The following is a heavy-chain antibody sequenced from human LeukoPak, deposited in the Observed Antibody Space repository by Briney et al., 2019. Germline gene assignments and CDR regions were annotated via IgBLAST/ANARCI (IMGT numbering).Heavy chain of an antibody. Sequence: SETLSLTCTVSSGSISSYYWSWIRQPPGKGLEWIGYIYYSGSTNYNPSLKSRVTISVDTSKNQFSLKLSSVTAADTAVYYCARVDTAMASDYWGQGTLVTVSS. V-gene: IGHV4-59*01. D-gene: IGHD5-18*01. CDR3: ARVDTAMASDY. CDR2: IYYSGST. J-gene: IGHJ4*02. CDR1: SGSISSYY.